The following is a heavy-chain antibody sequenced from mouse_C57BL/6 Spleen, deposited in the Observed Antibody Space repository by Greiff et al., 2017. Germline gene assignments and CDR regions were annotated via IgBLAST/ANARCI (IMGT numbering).Heavy chain of an antibody. Sequence: QVQLQQPGAELVRPGSSVKLSCKASGYTFTSYWMDWVKQRPGQGLEWIGNIYPSDSETHDNQKFKDKATLTVDKSSSPAYMQLSSLTSEDSAVYYCERSDWAWFAYWGQGTLVTVSA. V-gene: IGHV1-61*01. CDR3: ERSDWAWFAY. J-gene: IGHJ3*01. CDR1: GYTFTSYW. CDR2: IYPSDSET. D-gene: IGHD4-1*01.